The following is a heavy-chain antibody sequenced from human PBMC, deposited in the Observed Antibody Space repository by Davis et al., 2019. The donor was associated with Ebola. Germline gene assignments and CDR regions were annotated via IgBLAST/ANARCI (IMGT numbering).Heavy chain of an antibody. CDR1: GFTFSSYS. D-gene: IGHD6-13*01. J-gene: IGHJ3*02. Sequence: GSLRLSCAASGFTFSSYSMNWVRQAPGKGLEWVSYISTTSGTIYYADSVKGRFTISRDNSKNTLYLQMNSLRAEDTAVYYCAKVAAYDAFDIWGQGTMVTVSS. CDR2: ISTTSGTI. CDR3: AKVAAYDAFDI. V-gene: IGHV3-48*01.